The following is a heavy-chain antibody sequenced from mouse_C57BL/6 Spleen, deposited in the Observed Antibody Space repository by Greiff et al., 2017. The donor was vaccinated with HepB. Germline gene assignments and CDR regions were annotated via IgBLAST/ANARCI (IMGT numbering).Heavy chain of an antibody. CDR1: GYTFTSYW. CDR2: IYPGSGST. CDR3: AHSNYPYYAMDY. Sequence: QVQLQQSGAELVKPGASVKMSCKASGYTFTSYWITWVKQRPGQGLEWIGDIYPGSGSTNYNEKFKSKATLTVDTASSTAYMQLSSLTSEDSAVYYCAHSNYPYYAMDYWGQGTSVTVSS. J-gene: IGHJ4*01. D-gene: IGHD2-5*01. V-gene: IGHV1-55*01.